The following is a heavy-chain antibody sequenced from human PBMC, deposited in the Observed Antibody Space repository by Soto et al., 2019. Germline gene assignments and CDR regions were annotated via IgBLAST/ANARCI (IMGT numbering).Heavy chain of an antibody. CDR2: IKGDGTNT. J-gene: IGHJ4*02. Sequence: VQLVESGGGLVQFGGSLRLSCAVSGFTFSSYWMHWVRQVPGKGLVWVSRIKGDGTNTGYADSVKGRFTISRDNVKNTLYLQMNSLRAEDTAVYYCARGLTGYYGFDYWGQGTLVSVSS. V-gene: IGHV3-74*01. CDR1: GFTFSSYW. D-gene: IGHD3-10*01. CDR3: ARGLTGYYGFDY.